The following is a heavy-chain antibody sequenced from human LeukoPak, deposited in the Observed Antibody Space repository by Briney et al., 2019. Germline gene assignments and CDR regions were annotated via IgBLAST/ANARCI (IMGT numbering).Heavy chain of an antibody. Sequence: GGSLRLSCAASGFTFSNAWMSWVRQAPGKGLEWVGRIKSKTDGGTTDYAAPVKCRFTISRDDSKNTLYLQMNSLKTEDTAVYYCTARTVTTEFGYWGRGTLVTVSS. CDR1: GFTFSNAW. J-gene: IGHJ4*02. V-gene: IGHV3-15*01. D-gene: IGHD4-17*01. CDR2: IKSKTDGGTT. CDR3: TARTVTTEFGY.